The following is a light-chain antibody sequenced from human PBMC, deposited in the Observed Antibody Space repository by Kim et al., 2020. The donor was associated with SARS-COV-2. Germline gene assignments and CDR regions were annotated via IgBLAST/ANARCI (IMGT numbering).Light chain of an antibody. CDR1: KLGDKY. J-gene: IGLJ2*01. Sequence: VSPGQTASITCSGDKLGDKYASWYQQKPGQSPVVVIYQDTKRPSGIPERFSGSNSGNTATLTISGTQAMDEADYYCQACDRSTVVFGGGTQLTVL. CDR2: QDT. CDR3: QACDRSTVV. V-gene: IGLV3-1*01.